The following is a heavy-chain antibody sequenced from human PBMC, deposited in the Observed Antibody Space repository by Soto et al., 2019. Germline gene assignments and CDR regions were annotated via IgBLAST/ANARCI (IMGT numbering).Heavy chain of an antibody. CDR3: AKDQSSYDFWSGSYGYFDY. V-gene: IGHV3-23*01. Sequence: PGGSLRLSCAATGFTFSSYVMNWVRQAPGKGLEWVSGISASSGSTFYADSVKGRFIISRDKSKNTLYLQLNSLRAEDTAVYYCAKDQSSYDFWSGSYGYFDYWGQGTLVTVSS. J-gene: IGHJ4*02. CDR2: ISASSGST. CDR1: GFTFSSYV. D-gene: IGHD3-3*01.